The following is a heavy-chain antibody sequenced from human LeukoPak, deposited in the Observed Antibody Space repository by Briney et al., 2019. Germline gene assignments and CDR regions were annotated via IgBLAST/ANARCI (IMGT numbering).Heavy chain of an antibody. Sequence: SETLSLTCAVYGEPFNGYYWSWIRQPPGKGLEWIGEINHSGSTNYNPSLKSRVTISVDTSKNQFSLKLSSVTAADTAVYYCARHSRRITIFGVVTRGFDYWGQGTLVTVSS. V-gene: IGHV4-34*01. D-gene: IGHD3-3*01. J-gene: IGHJ4*02. CDR3: ARHSRRITIFGVVTRGFDY. CDR2: INHSGST. CDR1: GEPFNGYY.